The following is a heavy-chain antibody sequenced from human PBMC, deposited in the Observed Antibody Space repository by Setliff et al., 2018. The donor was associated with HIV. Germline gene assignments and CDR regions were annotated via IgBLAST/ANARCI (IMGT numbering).Heavy chain of an antibody. Sequence: SETLSLTCSVSSGSMTGHYWTWVRQPPGKGLEWIGYLHSLGSSRVSDTPNYSPSLKSRLTISVDTSKSQFSLKLTSVTAADTAVYYCARQMTIPGVAVTPVDYWGQGALVTVSS. CDR3: ARQMTIPGVAVTPVDY. CDR1: SGSMTGHY. V-gene: IGHV4-59*08. D-gene: IGHD3-3*01. CDR2: LHSLGSSRVSDTP. J-gene: IGHJ4*02.